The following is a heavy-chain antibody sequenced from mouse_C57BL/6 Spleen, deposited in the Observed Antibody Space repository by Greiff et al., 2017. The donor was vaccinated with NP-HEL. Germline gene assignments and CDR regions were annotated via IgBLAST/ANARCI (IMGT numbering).Heavy chain of an antibody. CDR2: IDPETGGT. Sequence: VKLVESGAELVRPGASVTLSCKASGYTFTDYEMHWVKQTPVHGLEWIGAIDPETGGTAYNQKFKGKAILTADKSSSTAYMQLSSLTSEDSAVYYCARRSYYDYDGDYWGQGTTLTVSS. CDR3: ARRSYYDYDGDY. J-gene: IGHJ2*01. CDR1: GYTFTDYE. V-gene: IGHV1-15*01. D-gene: IGHD2-4*01.